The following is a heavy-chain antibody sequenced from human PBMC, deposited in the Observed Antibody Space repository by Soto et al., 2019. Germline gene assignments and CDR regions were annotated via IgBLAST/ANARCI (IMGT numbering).Heavy chain of an antibody. J-gene: IGHJ1*01. CDR1: GYTFATYA. CDR3: ARRYKSGEWLEI. CDR2: INPATGNT. D-gene: IGHD1-20*01. V-gene: IGHV1-3*01. Sequence: GASVKVSCKASGYTFATYAIHWGRQAPGEGLEWMGWINPATGNTEYSEKFQDRVTLTRDTSATTAYMELRGLRFEDTAVYYCARRYKSGEWLEIWGQGTLVTVSS.